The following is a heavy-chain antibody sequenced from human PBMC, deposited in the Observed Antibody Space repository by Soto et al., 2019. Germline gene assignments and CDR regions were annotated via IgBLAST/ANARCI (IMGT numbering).Heavy chain of an antibody. Sequence: PGGSLRLSCAASGFTFSDHYMDWVRQAPGKGLEWVGRTRNKANSYTTEYAASVKGRFTISRDDSKNSLYLQMNSLKTEDTAVYYCARDGGSYSAGAFDIWGQGTMVTVSS. D-gene: IGHD1-26*01. J-gene: IGHJ3*02. CDR2: TRNKANSYTT. CDR3: ARDGGSYSAGAFDI. CDR1: GFTFSDHY. V-gene: IGHV3-72*01.